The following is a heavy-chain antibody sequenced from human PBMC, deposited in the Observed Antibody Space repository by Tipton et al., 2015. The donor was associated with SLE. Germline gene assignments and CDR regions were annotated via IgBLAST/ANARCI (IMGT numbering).Heavy chain of an antibody. J-gene: IGHJ4*02. D-gene: IGHD3-16*01. CDR3: AKDRDYDYIWGSFDY. CDR1: GFTFSSYA. CDR2: ISGSGGST. Sequence: SLRLSCAASGFTFSSYAMSWVRQAPGKGLEWVSAISGSGGSTYYADSVKDRFTISRDNSKNTLYLQMNSLRAEDTAVYYCAKDRDYDYIWGSFDYWGQGTLVTVSS. V-gene: IGHV3-23*01.